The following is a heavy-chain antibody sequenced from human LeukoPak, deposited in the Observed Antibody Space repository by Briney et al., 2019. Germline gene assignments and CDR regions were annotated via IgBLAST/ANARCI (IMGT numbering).Heavy chain of an antibody. V-gene: IGHV3-33*01. CDR3: ARGDSGNYYYYIDD. D-gene: IGHD3-22*01. CDR1: GFTFSSYG. CDR2: IWYDGSNK. Sequence: GGSLRLSCAASGFTFSSYGMHWVRQAPGKGLEWVAVIWYDGSNKYYADSVKGRFTISRDNSKNTLYLQMNSLRAEDTAVYYCARGDSGNYYYYIDDWGQGTLVTVSS. J-gene: IGHJ4*02.